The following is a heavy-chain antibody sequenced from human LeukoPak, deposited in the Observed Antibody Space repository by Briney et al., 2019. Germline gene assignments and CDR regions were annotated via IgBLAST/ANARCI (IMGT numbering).Heavy chain of an antibody. CDR2: INHSGST. CDR1: GGSFSGYY. Sequence: SETLSLTCAVYGGSFSGYYWSWIRQPPGKGLEWIGEINHSGSTNYNPSLKSRVTISVDTSKNQFSLKLSSVTAADTAVYYCAREGPRKSSGYYYPTRDYWGQGTLVTVSS. J-gene: IGHJ4*02. V-gene: IGHV4-34*01. CDR3: AREGPRKSSGYYYPTRDY. D-gene: IGHD3-22*01.